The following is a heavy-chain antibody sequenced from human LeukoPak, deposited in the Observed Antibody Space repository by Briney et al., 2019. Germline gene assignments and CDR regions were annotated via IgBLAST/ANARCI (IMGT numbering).Heavy chain of an antibody. V-gene: IGHV3-23*01. CDR2: LSGSGGST. CDR3: ARVSAEVYYYYGMDV. J-gene: IGHJ6*02. Sequence: PGGSLRLSCAASGFTFSSYAMSWVRQAPGKGLEWVSSLSGSGGSTYYADSVKGRFTISRDNSKNTLYLQMNSLRAEDTAVYYCARVSAEVYYYYGMDVWGQGTTVTVSS. CDR1: GFTFSSYA.